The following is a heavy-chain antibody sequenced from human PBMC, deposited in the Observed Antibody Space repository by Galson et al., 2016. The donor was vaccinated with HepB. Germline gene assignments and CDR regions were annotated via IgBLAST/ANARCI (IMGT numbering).Heavy chain of an antibody. V-gene: IGHV3-48*02. D-gene: IGHD1-14*01. CDR1: GFTFSTYN. CDR3: ATYKIYYCMDV. Sequence: SLRLSCAGFGFTFSTYNINWVRQVPGKGLEWVSYISSGSGTIYYADSVKGRFTTSRDNTRNSLHLQMNSLRDEYTAVYYCATYKIYYCMDVWGKGTTVTVSS. CDR2: ISSGSGTI. J-gene: IGHJ6*03.